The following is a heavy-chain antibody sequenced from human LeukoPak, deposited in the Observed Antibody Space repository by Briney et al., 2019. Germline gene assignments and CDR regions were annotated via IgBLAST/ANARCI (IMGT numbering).Heavy chain of an antibody. CDR3: ARNPIYYYGSGTNYGMDV. J-gene: IGHJ6*02. CDR1: GFTFSSYA. CDR2: ISGSGGST. Sequence: GGSLRLSCAASGFTFSSYAMSWVRQAPGKGPEWVSAISGSGGSTYYADSVKGRFTISRDNSKNTLYLQMNSLRAEDTAVYYCARNPIYYYGSGTNYGMDVWGQGTTVTVSS. V-gene: IGHV3-23*01. D-gene: IGHD3-10*01.